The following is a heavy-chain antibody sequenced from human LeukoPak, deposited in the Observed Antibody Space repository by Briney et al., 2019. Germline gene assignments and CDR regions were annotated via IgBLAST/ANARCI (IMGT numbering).Heavy chain of an antibody. CDR3: TREVSRSTGWFLDS. V-gene: IGHV3-49*04. CDR1: GFTFSGSA. CDR2: IRSKAYGGTT. J-gene: IGHJ4*02. Sequence: GGSLRLSCTASGFTFSGSAMHWVRQASGKGLEWVGFIRSKAYGGTTEHAASVKGRFTISRDDSKSIAYLQMNSLKTEDTGVYYCTREVSRSTGWFLDSWGQGILVTVSS. D-gene: IGHD6-19*01.